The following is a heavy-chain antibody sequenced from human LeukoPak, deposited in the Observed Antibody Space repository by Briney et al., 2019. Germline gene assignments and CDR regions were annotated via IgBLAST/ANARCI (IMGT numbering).Heavy chain of an antibody. V-gene: IGHV3-48*03. CDR1: GFAFSSYE. Sequence: GGSLRLSCAASGFAFSSYEMNWVRQAPGKGLEWISYISSAGTTKIYADSVKGRFTISRDNAKNSLYLQMNSLRAEDTAVYYCARDYWFDPWGHGTLVTVSS. J-gene: IGHJ5*02. CDR2: ISSAGTTK. CDR3: ARDYWFDP.